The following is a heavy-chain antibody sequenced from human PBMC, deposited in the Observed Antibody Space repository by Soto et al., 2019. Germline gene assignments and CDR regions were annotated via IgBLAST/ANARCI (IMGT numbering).Heavy chain of an antibody. V-gene: IGHV1-46*01. CDR3: ARDYSNGWRAFDY. D-gene: IGHD2-21*01. J-gene: IGHJ4*02. Sequence: ASVKVSCKTSGYTFTDYYLHWVRQAPGQGLEWMGITNPSGGRPTYAQKFQGRVTMTSDTSTTTVYMELSGLRSEDTALYFCARDYSNGWRAFDYWGQGTLVTVSS. CDR1: GYTFTDYY. CDR2: TNPSGGRP.